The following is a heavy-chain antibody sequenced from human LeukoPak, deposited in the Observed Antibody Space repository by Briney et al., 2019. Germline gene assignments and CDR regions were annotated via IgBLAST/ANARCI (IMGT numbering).Heavy chain of an antibody. J-gene: IGHJ4*02. CDR3: VRDGSAYNFDY. CDR1: GFTFSSYA. Sequence: GGSLRLSCAASGFTFSSYAMTWVRQAPGKGLEWVSGISGSSSSSYYADSVKGRFTISRDNAKNTVDLQMNSLRAEDTAVYFCVRDGSAYNFDYWGQGVLVTVSS. CDR2: ISGSSSSS. D-gene: IGHD1-14*01. V-gene: IGHV3-23*01.